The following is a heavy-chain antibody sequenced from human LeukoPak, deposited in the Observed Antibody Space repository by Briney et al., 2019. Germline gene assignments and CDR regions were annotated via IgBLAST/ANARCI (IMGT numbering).Heavy chain of an antibody. CDR2: INHSGST. V-gene: IGHV4-34*01. CDR1: GGSFSGYY. D-gene: IGHD2-21*02. CDR3: ARGPRVVVTKYYYYMDV. J-gene: IGHJ6*03. Sequence: SETLSLTCAVYGGSFSGYYWSWIRQPPGKGLEWIGEINHSGSTNYNPSLKSRVTIPVDTSKNQFSLKLSSVTAADTAVYYCARGPRVVVTKYYYYMDVWGKGTTVTVSS.